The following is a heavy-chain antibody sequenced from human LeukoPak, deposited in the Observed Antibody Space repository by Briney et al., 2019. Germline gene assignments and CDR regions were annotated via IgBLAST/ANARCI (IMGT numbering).Heavy chain of an antibody. Sequence: ASVKVSCKASGYTFTGYYMHWVRQAPGQGLEWMGWINPNSGGTNYAQKFQGWVTMTRDTSISTAYMELSRLRSDDTAVYYCTRATGDTNFDYWGQGTLVTVSS. V-gene: IGHV1-2*04. J-gene: IGHJ4*02. CDR2: INPNSGGT. CDR3: TRATGDTNFDY. CDR1: GYTFTGYY. D-gene: IGHD3-10*01.